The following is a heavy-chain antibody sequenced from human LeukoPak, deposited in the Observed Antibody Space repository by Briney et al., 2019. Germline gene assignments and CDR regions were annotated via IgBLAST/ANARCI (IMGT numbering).Heavy chain of an antibody. CDR3: ARYESGEFDY. V-gene: IGHV4-39*01. J-gene: IGHJ4*02. D-gene: IGHD1-26*01. Sequence: PSHTLSLTRTVSGGSISSSSSYWGWIRQPPGKGLGWIGDIYYSGSTYYNPSLKSRVTISGDTPKNQFSLQLSSVPAADTAVYYCARYESGEFDYWGQGTLVIVSS. CDR1: GGSISSSSSY. CDR2: IYYSGST.